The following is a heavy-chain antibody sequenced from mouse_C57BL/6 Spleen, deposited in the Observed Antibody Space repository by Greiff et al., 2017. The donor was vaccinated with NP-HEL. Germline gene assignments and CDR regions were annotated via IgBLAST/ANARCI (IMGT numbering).Heavy chain of an antibody. J-gene: IGHJ1*03. V-gene: IGHV1-54*01. Sequence: QVQLQQSGAELVRPGTSVKVSCKASGYAFTNYLIEWVKQRPGQGLEWIGVINPGSGGTNYNEKFKGKATLTADKSSSTAYMQLSSLTSEDSAVYFCARRIYEAGYFDVWGTGTTVTVSS. CDR3: ARRIYEAGYFDV. CDR2: INPGSGGT. CDR1: GYAFTNYL. D-gene: IGHD6-1*01.